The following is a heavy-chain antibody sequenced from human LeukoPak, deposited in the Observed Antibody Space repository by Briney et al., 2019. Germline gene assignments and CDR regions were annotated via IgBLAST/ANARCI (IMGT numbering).Heavy chain of an antibody. V-gene: IGHV3-20*04. J-gene: IGHJ4*02. CDR1: GFTFEDYG. D-gene: IGHD4-11*01. Sequence: PGGSLRLSCVASGFTFEDYGMSCVRQSAGKGLEWVSSINWHGGSTHYAESVKGRFTISRDNAKNSLFLQMNSLRAEDTALYYCARANYSPYYFDYWGQGTLVTVSS. CDR3: ARANYSPYYFDY. CDR2: INWHGGST.